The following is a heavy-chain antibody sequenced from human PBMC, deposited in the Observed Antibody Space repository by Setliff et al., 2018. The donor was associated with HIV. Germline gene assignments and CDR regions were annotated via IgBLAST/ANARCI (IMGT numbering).Heavy chain of an antibody. J-gene: IGHJ6*03. Sequence: SETLSLTCSVSGGSITGHYWTWIRQPPGKGLEWIGVISYSGSPHYNPSLKSRVTIGMDTSKNQVSLTLSSVTAADTAVYYCARGSYYYYYYMDVWGKGTTVTVSS. CDR2: ISYSGSP. D-gene: IGHD1-26*01. CDR3: ARGSYYYYYYMDV. CDR1: GGSITGHY. V-gene: IGHV4-59*08.